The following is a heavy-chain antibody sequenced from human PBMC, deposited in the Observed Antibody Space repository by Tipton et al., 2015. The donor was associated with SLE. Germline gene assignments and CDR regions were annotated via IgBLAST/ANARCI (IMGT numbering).Heavy chain of an antibody. D-gene: IGHD2-15*01. CDR2: IYYSGST. J-gene: IGHJ6*02. CDR1: GGSISSHY. V-gene: IGHV4-59*11. Sequence: TLSLTCTVSGGSISSHYWSWIRQPPGKGLEWIGSIYYSGSTYYNPSLKSRVTISVDTSKNQFSLKLSSVTAADTAVYYCARVPIVVVGYGMDVWGQGTTVTVSS. CDR3: ARVPIVVVGYGMDV.